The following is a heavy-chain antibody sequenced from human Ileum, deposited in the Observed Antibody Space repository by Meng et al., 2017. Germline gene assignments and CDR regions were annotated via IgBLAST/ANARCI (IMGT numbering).Heavy chain of an antibody. J-gene: IGHJ4*02. Sequence: HVSLVHSGAEVKRPWASVKVSCKASGYTFTSYGISWVRQAPGQGLEWMGCISAYNGNTNYAQKLKGRVTMTTDTSTSTAYMELRSLRSDDTAVYYCARGPGSGYYSYWGQGTLVTVSS. CDR3: ARGPGSGYYSY. V-gene: IGHV1-18*01. CDR1: GYTFTSYG. D-gene: IGHD3-22*01. CDR2: ISAYNGNT.